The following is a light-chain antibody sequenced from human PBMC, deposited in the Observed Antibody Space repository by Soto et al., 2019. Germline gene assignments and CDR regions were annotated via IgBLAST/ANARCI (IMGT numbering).Light chain of an antibody. CDR3: SSFRSGSVVF. CDR2: GVS. V-gene: IGLV2-14*01. CDR1: SSDVGGYNY. J-gene: IGLJ2*01. Sequence: QSALTQPASVSGSPGQSITISCTGTSSDVGGYNYVSWYQQHPGKAPKLVIYGVSYRPSGVSARFSGSKFQNTASLTISGLQAEDEADYYCSSFRSGSVVFFGGGTKLTVL.